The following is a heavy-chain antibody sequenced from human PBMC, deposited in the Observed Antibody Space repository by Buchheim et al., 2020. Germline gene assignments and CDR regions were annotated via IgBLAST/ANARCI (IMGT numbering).Heavy chain of an antibody. V-gene: IGHV3-23*01. D-gene: IGHD3-10*01. CDR2: ISGSGGST. J-gene: IGHJ4*02. CDR3: ARIVGSGSYHLREPYSDY. Sequence: EVQLLESGGGLVQPGGSLRLSCAASGFTFTSYAMSWVRQAPGKGLEWVSAISGSGGSTYYADSVKGRFTISRDNSKHTLYLQMNGLRAEDTAVYYCARIVGSGSYHLREPYSDYWGQGTL. CDR1: GFTFTSYA.